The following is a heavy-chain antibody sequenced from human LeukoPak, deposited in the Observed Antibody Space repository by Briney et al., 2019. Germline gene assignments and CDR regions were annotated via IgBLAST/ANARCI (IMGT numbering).Heavy chain of an antibody. J-gene: IGHJ3*02. CDR2: ISGSGGST. Sequence: PGGSLRLSCAASGFTFSDYYMSWIRQAPGKGLEWVSAISGSGGSTYYADSVKGRFTISRDNSKNTLYLQMNSLRAEDTAVYYCAKKPGERYYYDSSGPAIWGQGTMVTVSS. CDR1: GFTFSDYY. D-gene: IGHD3-22*01. V-gene: IGHV3-23*01. CDR3: AKKPGERYYYDSSGPAI.